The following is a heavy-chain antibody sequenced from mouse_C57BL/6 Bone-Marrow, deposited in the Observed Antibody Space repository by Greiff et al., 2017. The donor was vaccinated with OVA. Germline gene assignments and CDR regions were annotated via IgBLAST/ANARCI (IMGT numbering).Heavy chain of an antibody. CDR3: ARETEIYDGYAMDY. Sequence: QVQLQQSGAELARPGASVKLSCKASGYTFTSYGISWVKQRTGQGLEWIGEIYPRSGNTYYNEKFKGKATLTADKSSSTAYMELRSLTSEDSAVYFCARETEIYDGYAMDYWGQGTSVTVSS. CDR2: IYPRSGNT. J-gene: IGHJ4*01. CDR1: GYTFTSYG. D-gene: IGHD2-3*01. V-gene: IGHV1-81*01.